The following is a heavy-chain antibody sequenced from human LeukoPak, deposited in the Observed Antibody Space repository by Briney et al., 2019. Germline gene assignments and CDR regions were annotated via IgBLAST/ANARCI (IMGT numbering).Heavy chain of an antibody. CDR3: ASAAPAKYTSSSSVDY. Sequence: PGGSLRLSCGASVLPLCTHWGTWVRRAPGRGLGGVANIKQDGRQKYYVDSVKGRFTISRDNTKNLLYLQMNSLEAKDAAVYYRASAAPAKYTSSSSVDYWGQGTLVTVSS. V-gene: IGHV3-7*01. D-gene: IGHD6-6*01. CDR1: VLPLCTHW. J-gene: IGHJ4*02. CDR2: IKQDGRQK.